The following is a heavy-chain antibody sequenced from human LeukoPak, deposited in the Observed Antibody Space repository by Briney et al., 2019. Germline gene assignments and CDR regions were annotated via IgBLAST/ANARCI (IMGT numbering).Heavy chain of an antibody. J-gene: IGHJ6*02. D-gene: IGHD6-19*01. CDR2: IDPITGAA. CDR1: GYALTAGYS. Sequence: ASVTVSCKTSGYALTAGYSIHWVRQAPGQGLEWMGWIDPITGAANYAQKLQGRVTMTTDTSTSTAYMELRSLRSDDTAVYYCARSAAVASYYYYGMDVWGQGTTVTVSS. V-gene: IGHV1-18*04. CDR3: ARSAAVASYYYYGMDV.